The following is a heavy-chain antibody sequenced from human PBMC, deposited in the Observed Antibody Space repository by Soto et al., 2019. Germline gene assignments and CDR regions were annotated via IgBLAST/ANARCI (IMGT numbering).Heavy chain of an antibody. Sequence: GSLRLSCAASGFTFSSYSMNWVRQAPGKGLEWVSSISSSSSYIYYADSVKGRFTISRDNAKNSLYLQMNSLRAEDTAVYYCARGGRRDGYSGPRDDAFDIWGQGTMVTVSS. V-gene: IGHV3-21*01. J-gene: IGHJ3*02. CDR2: ISSSSSYI. CDR1: GFTFSSYS. CDR3: ARGGRRDGYSGPRDDAFDI. D-gene: IGHD5-12*01.